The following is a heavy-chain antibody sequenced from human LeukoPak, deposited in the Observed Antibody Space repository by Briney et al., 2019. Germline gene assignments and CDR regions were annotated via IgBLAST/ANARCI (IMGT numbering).Heavy chain of an antibody. V-gene: IGHV3-43*02. J-gene: IGHJ6*02. CDR2: ISGDSGTT. Sequence: GGSLRLSCAASGFTFYDCAMHWVRHVPGKGLEWVSFISGDSGTTYYADSVKGRFTISRDNSKNYLYLQMNSLGTEDSALYYCAKDGRWLKVGYSYHGVDVWGQGTTVTVSS. CDR1: GFTFYDCA. CDR3: AKDGRWLKVGYSYHGVDV. D-gene: IGHD5-24*01.